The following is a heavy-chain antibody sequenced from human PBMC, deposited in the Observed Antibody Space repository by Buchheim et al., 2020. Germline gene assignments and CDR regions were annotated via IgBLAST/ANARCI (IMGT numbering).Heavy chain of an antibody. Sequence: QVQLVESGGGVVQPGRSLRLSCVGSGFSFRSYGVHWVRQAPGKGLERVAAISYDGSNEYYADSVKGRFTISRDNSKNTLFLQMSSLRAEDTAVYYCARGVYDSSTYYKVSPPFDYWGQGAL. CDR1: GFSFRSYG. D-gene: IGHD3-22*01. CDR3: ARGVYDSSTYYKVSPPFDY. V-gene: IGHV3-30*03. CDR2: ISYDGSNE. J-gene: IGHJ4*02.